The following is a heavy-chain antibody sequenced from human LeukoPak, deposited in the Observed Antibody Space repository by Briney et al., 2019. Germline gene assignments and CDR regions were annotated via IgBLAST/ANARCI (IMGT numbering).Heavy chain of an antibody. CDR1: GYTFTCYD. J-gene: IGHJ4*02. D-gene: IGHD5-12*01. V-gene: IGHV1-8*01. Sequence: ASVKVSCRASGYTFTCYDINWVRQATGQGLEWMGWMNPNTGNTAYAQKFQGRVSMARNTSISTAYMELSSLRSDDTAVYYCARVKWLRFSASAPLDDYWGQGTLVTVSS. CDR3: ARVKWLRFSASAPLDDY. CDR2: MNPNTGNT.